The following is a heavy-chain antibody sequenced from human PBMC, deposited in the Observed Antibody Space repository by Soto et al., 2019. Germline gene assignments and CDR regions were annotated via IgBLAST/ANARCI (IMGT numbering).Heavy chain of an antibody. Sequence: PWGSLSLSCAASGFTFTSYGMHWVRQAPGKGLEWVAVIWYDGSNKYYADSVKGRFTISRDNSKNTLYLQMNSLRAEDTAVYYCARGPGVTMIVHYYYYYYGMDVWGQGTTVTVS. D-gene: IGHD3-22*01. CDR2: IWYDGSNK. J-gene: IGHJ6*02. CDR3: ARGPGVTMIVHYYYYYYGMDV. CDR1: GFTFTSYG. V-gene: IGHV3-33*01.